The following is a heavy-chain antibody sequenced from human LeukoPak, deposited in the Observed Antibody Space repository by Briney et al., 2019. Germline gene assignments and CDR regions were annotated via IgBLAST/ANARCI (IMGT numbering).Heavy chain of an antibody. D-gene: IGHD3-10*01. V-gene: IGHV1-18*04. Sequence: ASVKVSCKASGYTFTGYYMHWVRQAPGQGLEWMGWISAYNGNTNYAQKLQGRVTMTTDTSTSTAYMELRSLRSDDTAVYYCAREFMVRGVMSYYYYMDVWGKGTTVTISS. CDR1: GYTFTGYY. J-gene: IGHJ6*03. CDR3: AREFMVRGVMSYYYYMDV. CDR2: ISAYNGNT.